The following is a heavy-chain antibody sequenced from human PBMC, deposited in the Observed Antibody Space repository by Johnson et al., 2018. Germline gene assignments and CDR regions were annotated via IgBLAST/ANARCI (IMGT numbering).Heavy chain of an antibody. CDR3: AKVRREVLRLDAFDT. V-gene: IGHV3-30-3*01. CDR1: GFTFSRYS. Sequence: VQLVESGGGVVQPGRSLRLSCAASGFTFSRYSMHWVRQAPGKGLEWMAVISFDGNNKYYADSVKGRFTISRDNSKNTLYLQMNSLRTEDTAVFYCAKVRREVLRLDAFDTWGQGTMVTVSS. D-gene: IGHD1-26*01. J-gene: IGHJ3*02. CDR2: ISFDGNNK.